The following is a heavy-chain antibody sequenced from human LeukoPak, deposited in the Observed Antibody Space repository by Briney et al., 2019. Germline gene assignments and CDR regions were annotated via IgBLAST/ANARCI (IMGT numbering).Heavy chain of an antibody. D-gene: IGHD5-12*01. V-gene: IGHV3-21*01. J-gene: IGHJ4*02. CDR2: ISSSSYI. Sequence: GGSLRLSCAASGFTFSSYSMNWVRQAPGKGLEWVSSISSSSYIYYADSVKGRFTISRDNAKNSLYLQMNSLRAEDTAVYYCARPYSGYVQSDYWGQGTLVTVSS. CDR1: GFTFSSYS. CDR3: ARPYSGYVQSDY.